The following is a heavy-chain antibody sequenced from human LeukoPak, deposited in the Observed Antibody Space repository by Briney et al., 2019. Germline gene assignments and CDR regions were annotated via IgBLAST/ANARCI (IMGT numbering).Heavy chain of an antibody. CDR1: GYTFTSYY. J-gene: IGHJ6*02. CDR2: INPSGGST. Sequence: ASVKVSCKASGYTFTSYYMHWVRQAPGQWLEWMGIINPSGGSTNYAQKFQGRVSMTRDTSTSTVYMELSSLRSEDTAVYYCARFAPYYDGMDVWGQGTTVTVSS. CDR3: ARFAPYYDGMDV. V-gene: IGHV1-46*01.